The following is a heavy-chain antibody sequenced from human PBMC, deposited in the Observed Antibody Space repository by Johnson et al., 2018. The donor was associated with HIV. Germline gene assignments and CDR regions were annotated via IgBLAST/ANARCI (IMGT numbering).Heavy chain of an antibody. CDR1: GFTVSSNY. D-gene: IGHD1-26*01. Sequence: VQLVESGGGLVQPGRSLRLSCAASGFTVSSNYMSWVRQAPGKGLEWVANIKQDGSEKYYVDSVKGRFTISRDNSQNTLYLQMNSLRAEDTAVYYCARDKGGIVGYDAFDIWGQGTMVTVS. CDR3: ARDKGGIVGYDAFDI. J-gene: IGHJ3*02. CDR2: IKQDGSEK. V-gene: IGHV3-7*01.